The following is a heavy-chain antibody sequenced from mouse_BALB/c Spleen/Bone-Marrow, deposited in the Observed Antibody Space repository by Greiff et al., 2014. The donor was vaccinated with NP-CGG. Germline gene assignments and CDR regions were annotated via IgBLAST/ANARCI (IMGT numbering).Heavy chain of an antibody. D-gene: IGHD1-1*01. V-gene: IGHV14-3*02. Sequence: EVMLVESGAELVKPGASVKLSCTASGFNIKDTYMHWVKQWPEQGLEWIGRIDPANGNTKYDPKFQGKATITADTSSNTAYLQLSSLTSEDTAVYYCANYYYGSSLFAYWGQGTLVTVSA. CDR2: IDPANGNT. CDR3: ANYYYGSSLFAY. CDR1: GFNIKDTY. J-gene: IGHJ3*01.